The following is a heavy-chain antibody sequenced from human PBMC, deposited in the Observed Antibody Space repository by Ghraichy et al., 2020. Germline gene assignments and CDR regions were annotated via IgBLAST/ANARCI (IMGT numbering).Heavy chain of an antibody. CDR3: VTTPGYCSSPTCYEYFQH. CDR1: GFTFSSSW. J-gene: IGHJ1*01. V-gene: IGHV3-74*01. D-gene: IGHD2-2*01. CDR2: INSDESNT. Sequence: GGSLRLSCAASGFTFSSSWMHWVRQAPGKGLVWVSRINSDESNTNYVDSVKGRFTICRDNAKNTLYLQMNSLRAEDTAVYYCVTTPGYCSSPTCYEYFQHWGQGTLVTVSS.